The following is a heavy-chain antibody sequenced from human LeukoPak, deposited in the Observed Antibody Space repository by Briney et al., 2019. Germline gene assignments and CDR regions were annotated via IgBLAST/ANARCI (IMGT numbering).Heavy chain of an antibody. CDR3: AKDGRDTAMAN. V-gene: IGHV3-33*06. Sequence: GRSLRLSCAASGFTFSSYGMHWVRQAPGKGLEWVAVIWYDGSNKYYADSVKGRFTISRDNSKNTLYLQMNSLRAEDTAVYYCAKDGRDTAMANWGQGTLVTVSS. J-gene: IGHJ4*02. CDR1: GFTFSSYG. CDR2: IWYDGSNK. D-gene: IGHD5-18*01.